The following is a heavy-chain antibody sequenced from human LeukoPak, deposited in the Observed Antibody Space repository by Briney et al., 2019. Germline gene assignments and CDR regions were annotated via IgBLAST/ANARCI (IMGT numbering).Heavy chain of an antibody. Sequence: PGGSLRLSCAASGFTFSDYYMSWIRQAPGKGLEWVSYISSSSSYTNYADSVKGRFTISRDNAKNSLYLQMNSLRAEDTAVDYCATSSGWRHSGTDYWGQGTLVTVSS. CDR3: ATSSGWRHSGTDY. D-gene: IGHD6-19*01. CDR1: GFTFSDYY. J-gene: IGHJ4*02. CDR2: ISSSSSYT. V-gene: IGHV3-11*06.